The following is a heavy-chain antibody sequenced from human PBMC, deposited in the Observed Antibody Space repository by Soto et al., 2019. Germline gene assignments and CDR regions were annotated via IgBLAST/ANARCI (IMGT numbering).Heavy chain of an antibody. Sequence: GGSLRLSCAASGFTYSTYTMHWVRQAPGKGLEWVSVVTGDGAHSYSADSVKGRFTISRDDSKNTLYLQMNSLKTEDTAVYYCTTDAHDFWSGYTVDVWGQGTTVTVS. CDR2: VTGDGAHS. D-gene: IGHD3-3*01. CDR1: GFTYSTYT. CDR3: TTDAHDFWSGYTVDV. J-gene: IGHJ6*02. V-gene: IGHV3-23*01.